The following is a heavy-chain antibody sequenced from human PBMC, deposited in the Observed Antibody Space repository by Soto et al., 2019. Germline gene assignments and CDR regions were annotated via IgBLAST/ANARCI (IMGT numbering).Heavy chain of an antibody. Sequence: GGSLRLSCAASGFTFSSYAMSWVRQAPGKGLEWVSAISGSGGSTYYADSVKGRFTISRDNSKNTLYLQMNSLRAEDTAVYYCAKEEGYDFWSGYLSFDYWGQGTLVTVSS. D-gene: IGHD3-3*01. CDR2: ISGSGGST. CDR1: GFTFSSYA. CDR3: AKEEGYDFWSGYLSFDY. J-gene: IGHJ4*02. V-gene: IGHV3-23*01.